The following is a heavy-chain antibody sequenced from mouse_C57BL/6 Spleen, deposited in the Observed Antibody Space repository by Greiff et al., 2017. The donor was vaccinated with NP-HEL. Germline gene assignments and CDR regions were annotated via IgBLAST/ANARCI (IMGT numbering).Heavy chain of an antibody. CDR3: AREDVLRFYFDY. CDR1: GYTFTSYW. D-gene: IGHD1-1*01. J-gene: IGHJ2*01. V-gene: IGHV1-7*01. Sequence: VQLQQSGAELAKPGASVKLSCKASGYTFTSYWMHWVKQRPGQGLEWIGYINPSSGYTKYIQKFKDKATLTADKSSSTAYMQLSSLTYEDAAVYYCAREDVLRFYFDYWGQGTTLTVSS. CDR2: INPSSGYT.